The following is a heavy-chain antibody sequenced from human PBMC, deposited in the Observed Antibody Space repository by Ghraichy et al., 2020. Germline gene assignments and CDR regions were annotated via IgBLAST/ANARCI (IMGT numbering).Heavy chain of an antibody. V-gene: IGHV1-2*02. CDR3: ARAGIVAAAGTHPYDY. CDR2: INPNSGGT. J-gene: IGHJ4*02. Sequence: ASVKVSCKASGYTFTGYYMHWVRQAPGQGLEWMGWINPNSGGTNYAQKFQGRVTMTRDTSISTAYMELSRLRSDDTAVYYCARAGIVAAAGTHPYDYWGQGTLVTVSS. D-gene: IGHD6-13*01. CDR1: GYTFTGYY.